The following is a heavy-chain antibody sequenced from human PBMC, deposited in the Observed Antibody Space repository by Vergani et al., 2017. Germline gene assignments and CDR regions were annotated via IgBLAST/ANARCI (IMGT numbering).Heavy chain of an antibody. J-gene: IGHJ4*02. V-gene: IGHV1-69*11. CDR2: IIPILGTA. CDR3: AREDEATVHFDY. CDR1: GGTFSSYA. Sequence: QVQLVQSGAEVKKPGSSVKVSCKASGGTFSSYAISWVRRAPGQGLEWMGRIIPILGTANYAQKFQGRVTITADESTSTAYMELSSLRSEDTAVYYCAREDEATVHFDYWGQGTLVTVSS. D-gene: IGHD4-17*01.